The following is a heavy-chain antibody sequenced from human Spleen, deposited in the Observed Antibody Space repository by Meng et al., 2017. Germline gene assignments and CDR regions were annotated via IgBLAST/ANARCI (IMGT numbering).Heavy chain of an antibody. Sequence: QVSLWQSGAEVKKPGASLKVSCKPSGYNFPDYWLHWVRRAPGQGLEWMGRIDPKSGDTHYAQRFQGRVTMTGDTSISTAYMELSGLRSDDTAMYYCVRDEDISAAGKLFGDYWGQGTLVTVSS. V-gene: IGHV1-2*06. CDR1: GYNFPDYW. CDR2: IDPKSGDT. CDR3: VRDEDISAAGKLFGDY. J-gene: IGHJ4*02. D-gene: IGHD6-13*01.